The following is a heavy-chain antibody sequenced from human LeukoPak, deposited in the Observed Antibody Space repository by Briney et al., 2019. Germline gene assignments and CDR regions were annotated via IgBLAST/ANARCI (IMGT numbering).Heavy chain of an antibody. CDR1: GGSISSSSYY. J-gene: IGHJ6*03. D-gene: IGHD5-18*01. CDR2: IYYSGST. V-gene: IGHV4-39*07. Sequence: PSETLSLTCTVSGGSISSSSYYWGWIRQPPGKGLEWIGSIYYSGSTYYNPSLKSRVTISVDTSKNQFSLKLSSVTAADTAVYYCARVGKGYSYGYSGPGYYYYYMDVWGKGTTVTVSS. CDR3: ARVGKGYSYGYSGPGYYYYYMDV.